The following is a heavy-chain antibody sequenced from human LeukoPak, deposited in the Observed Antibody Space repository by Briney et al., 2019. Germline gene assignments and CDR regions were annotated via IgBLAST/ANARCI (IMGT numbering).Heavy chain of an antibody. CDR1: GFTFSDSS. Sequence: GGSLRLSCAASGFTFSDSSMHWVRQAPGKGLEWVAIISFDGSRRFYADSVRGRFTVSRDNSKNTLFLQMDSLSADDTGVYYCAKEGTDYGDYPYFFDYWGQGTLVTVSS. J-gene: IGHJ4*02. D-gene: IGHD4-17*01. CDR2: ISFDGSRR. CDR3: AKEGTDYGDYPYFFDY. V-gene: IGHV3-30*18.